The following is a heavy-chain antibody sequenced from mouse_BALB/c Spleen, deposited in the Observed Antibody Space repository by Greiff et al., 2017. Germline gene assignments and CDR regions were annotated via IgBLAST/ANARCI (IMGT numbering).Heavy chain of an antibody. CDR1: GYTFTNYW. CDR2: IYPGGGYT. CDR3: ARGGGYDGLDY. Sequence: QVHVKQSGAELVRPGTSVKISCKASGYTFTNYWLGWVKQRPGHGLEWIGDIYPGGGYTNYNEKFKGKATLTADTSSSTAYMQLSSLTSEDSAVYFCARGGGYDGLDYWGQGTTLTVSA. J-gene: IGHJ2*01. D-gene: IGHD2-2*01. V-gene: IGHV1-63*02.